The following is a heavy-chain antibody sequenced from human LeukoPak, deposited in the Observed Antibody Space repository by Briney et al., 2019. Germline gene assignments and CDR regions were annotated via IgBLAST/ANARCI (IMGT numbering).Heavy chain of an antibody. J-gene: IGHJ4*02. CDR3: TRVGTSGYTADY. V-gene: IGHV3-21*05. CDR2: ISSSSRYI. D-gene: IGHD3-22*01. CDR1: GFDFTIYS. Sequence: GGSLRLSCAASGFDFTIYSINWVRQAPGKGLEWISYISSSSRYIYFADSVKGRFTVSRDNAQNLVSLQMNSLRAEDTAVYFCTRVGTSGYTADYWGREPGSPSPQ.